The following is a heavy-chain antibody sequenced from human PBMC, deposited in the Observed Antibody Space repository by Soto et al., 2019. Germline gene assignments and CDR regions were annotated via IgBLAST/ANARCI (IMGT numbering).Heavy chain of an antibody. Sequence: SETLSLTCTVSGGSISSGGYYWSWIRQHPGKGLEWIGYIYYSGSTYYNPSLKSRVTISVDTSKNQFSLKLSSVTAADTAVYYCAREARPEVGWFDPWGQGTLVTVSS. V-gene: IGHV4-31*03. J-gene: IGHJ5*02. CDR1: GGSISSGGYY. CDR2: IYYSGST. CDR3: AREARPEVGWFDP. D-gene: IGHD6-6*01.